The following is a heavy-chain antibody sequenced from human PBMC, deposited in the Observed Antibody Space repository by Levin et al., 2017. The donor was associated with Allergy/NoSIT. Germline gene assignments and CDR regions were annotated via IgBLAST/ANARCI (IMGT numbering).Heavy chain of an antibody. D-gene: IGHD3-10*01. CDR1: GGSIRNYY. CDR2: IYDTRKT. Sequence: SQTLSLTCTVSGGSIRNYYWNWIRKPPGKGLEWIGYIYDTRKTNYHPSLRSRVSISVDMSKNQFSLKLNSLTAADTAVYYCARLPPGGDYYYRGMDVWGHGTTVTVSS. CDR3: ARLPPGGDYYYRGMDV. V-gene: IGHV4-59*08. J-gene: IGHJ6*01.